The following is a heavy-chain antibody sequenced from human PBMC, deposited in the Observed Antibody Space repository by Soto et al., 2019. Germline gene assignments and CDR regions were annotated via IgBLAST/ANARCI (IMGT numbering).Heavy chain of an antibody. D-gene: IGHD2-2*01. CDR2: ISGSGGST. Sequence: PGGSLRLSCAASGFTFSSYAMSWVLQAPGKGLEWVSAISGSGGSTYYADSVKGRFTISRDNSKNTLYLQMNSLRADDTAVYYCAKDQGSSTAGSFFWGQGTLVTVPQ. V-gene: IGHV3-23*01. J-gene: IGHJ4*02. CDR1: GFTFSSYA. CDR3: AKDQGSSTAGSFF.